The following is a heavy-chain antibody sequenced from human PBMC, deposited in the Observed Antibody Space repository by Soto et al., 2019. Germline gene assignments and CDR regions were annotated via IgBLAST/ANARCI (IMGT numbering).Heavy chain of an antibody. V-gene: IGHV3-23*01. D-gene: IGHD3-10*01. CDR2: ISGSGGST. J-gene: IGHJ4*02. Sequence: APGKGLEWVSAISGSGGSTYYADSVKGRFTISRDNSKNTLYLQMNSLRAEDTAVYYCANLITMVRGVPFDYWGQGTLVTVSS. CDR3: ANLITMVRGVPFDY.